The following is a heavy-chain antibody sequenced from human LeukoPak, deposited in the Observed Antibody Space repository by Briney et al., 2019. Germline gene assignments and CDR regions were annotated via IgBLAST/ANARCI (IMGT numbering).Heavy chain of an antibody. Sequence: GGSVTDSCKTSRWPFTTYDINWLRQAGGQGREGMGRMTPNKGKPGDAQRFQGSVTITRNTSIRTAYMELTSLTSEDTGVYYCPRSSLRLGSHWDFDSWGQGTMVTVSS. CDR2: MTPNKGKP. D-gene: IGHD3-16*01. V-gene: IGHV1-8*03. CDR3: PRSSLRLGSHWDFDS. J-gene: IGHJ4*02. CDR1: RWPFTTYD.